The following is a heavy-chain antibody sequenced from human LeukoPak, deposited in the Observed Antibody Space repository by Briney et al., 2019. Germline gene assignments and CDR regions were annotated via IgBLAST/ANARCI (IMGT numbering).Heavy chain of an antibody. V-gene: IGHV3-48*03. Sequence: GGSLRLSCAASGFTFSSYEMNWVRQAPGKGLEWVSYISSGSTIYYADSVKGRFTISRDNAKNSLYLQMNSLRAEDTAVYYCASVPMMDAFDIWGQGTMVTVSS. CDR2: ISSGSTI. CDR1: GFTFSSYE. CDR3: ASVPMMDAFDI. J-gene: IGHJ3*02. D-gene: IGHD3-22*01.